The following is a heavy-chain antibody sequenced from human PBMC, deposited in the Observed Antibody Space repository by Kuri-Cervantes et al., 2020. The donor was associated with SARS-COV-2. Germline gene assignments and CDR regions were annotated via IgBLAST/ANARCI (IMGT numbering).Heavy chain of an antibody. D-gene: IGHD7-27*01. CDR2: IYYSGST. J-gene: IGHJ4*02. V-gene: IGHV4-59*11. Sequence: SETLSLTCTVSGGSISSHYWSWIWQPPGKGLEWIGYIYYSGSTNYNPSLKSRVTISVDTSKNQFSLKLSSVTAADTAVYYCARDAQGDLGIGYFDYWGQGTLVTVSS. CDR1: GGSISSHY. CDR3: ARDAQGDLGIGYFDY.